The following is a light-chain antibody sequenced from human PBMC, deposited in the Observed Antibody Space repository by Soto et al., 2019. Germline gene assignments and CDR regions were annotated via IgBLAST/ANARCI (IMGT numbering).Light chain of an antibody. CDR2: DVS. CDR1: SSDVGGYNY. Sequence: QSALTQPRSVSGSPGQSVTISCTGTSSDVGGYNYVSWYQQHPGKAPKLMIYDVSKRPSGDPDRFSGSKSGNTASLTISGLQAEDEADYYCCSYAGSFPYVFGTGTKVTVL. V-gene: IGLV2-11*01. CDR3: CSYAGSFPYV. J-gene: IGLJ1*01.